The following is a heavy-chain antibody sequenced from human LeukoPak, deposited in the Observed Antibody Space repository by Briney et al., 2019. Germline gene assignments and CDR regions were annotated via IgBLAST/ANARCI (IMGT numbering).Heavy chain of an antibody. V-gene: IGHV1-8*01. CDR2: MNPNSGNT. D-gene: IGHD5-18*01. CDR3: ATESPPYSYGFPPFDY. CDR1: GFTFTSHD. J-gene: IGHJ4*02. Sequence: GASVKVSCKASGFTFTSHDFNWVRQATGQGLEWMGWMNPNSGNTGYAQKFQGRVTMTEDTSTDTAYMELSSLRSEDTAVYYCATESPPYSYGFPPFDYWGQGTLVTVSS.